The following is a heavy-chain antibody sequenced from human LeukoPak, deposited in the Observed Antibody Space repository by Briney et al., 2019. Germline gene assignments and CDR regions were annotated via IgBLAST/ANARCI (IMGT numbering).Heavy chain of an antibody. CDR1: GGSISSSSYY. CDR2: IYYSGST. Sequence: RASETLSLTCTVSGGSISSSSYYWGWIRQPPGKGLEWIGSIYYSGSTYYNPSLKSRVTISVDTSKNQFSLKLSSVTAADTAVYYCARDFGMATRWTWYFDLWGRGTLVTVSS. D-gene: IGHD5-24*01. V-gene: IGHV4-39*07. J-gene: IGHJ2*01. CDR3: ARDFGMATRWTWYFDL.